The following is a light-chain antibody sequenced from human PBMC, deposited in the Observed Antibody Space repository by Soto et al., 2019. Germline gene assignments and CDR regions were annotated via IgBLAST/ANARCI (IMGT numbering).Light chain of an antibody. V-gene: IGKV1-5*01. J-gene: IGKJ2*01. Sequence: DIQMTQSPSTLSASVGDRDTITCRASQSISSWVAWYQQKPGKAPKLLIYDASSLESGVPSRFSGSGSGTEFTLTISSLQPDDFATYYCQQYNSYSKMYTFGQGTKVDIK. CDR2: DAS. CDR1: QSISSW. CDR3: QQYNSYSKMYT.